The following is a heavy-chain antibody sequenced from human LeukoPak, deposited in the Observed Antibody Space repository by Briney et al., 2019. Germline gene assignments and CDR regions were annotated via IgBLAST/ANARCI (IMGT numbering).Heavy chain of an antibody. J-gene: IGHJ4*02. CDR1: GFTFSSYA. CDR2: ISGGGGST. V-gene: IGHV3-23*01. D-gene: IGHD3-10*01. Sequence: GGSLRLSCAASGFTFSSYAMSWVRQAPGKGLEWVSVISGGGGSTYYEDSVKGRFTISRDNSKNTLYLQMNSLRAEDTAVYYCAKRLFGTGPAPLDYWGQGTLVTVSS. CDR3: AKRLFGTGPAPLDY.